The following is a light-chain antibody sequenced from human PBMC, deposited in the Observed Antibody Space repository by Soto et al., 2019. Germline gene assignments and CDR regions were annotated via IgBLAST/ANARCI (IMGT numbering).Light chain of an antibody. J-gene: IGKJ5*01. Sequence: DIVMTQSPDSLAVSLGERATINCKSSQSVLYSSNNKNYLAWYQQKPGQPPKLLIYWASTRESGVPDRFSGSGSGTDFTLTISSLQAEDVAVYYCQQYYSTPHIPFGQGTRLEIK. CDR2: WAS. V-gene: IGKV4-1*01. CDR1: QSVLYSSNNKNY. CDR3: QQYYSTPHIP.